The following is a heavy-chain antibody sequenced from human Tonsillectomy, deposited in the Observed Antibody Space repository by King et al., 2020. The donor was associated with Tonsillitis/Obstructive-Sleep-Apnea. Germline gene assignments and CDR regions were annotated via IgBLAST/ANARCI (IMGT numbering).Heavy chain of an antibody. D-gene: IGHD2-2*01. CDR3: ARENIVVVPAVMGGGFDY. CDR1: GGSFSGYY. Sequence: VQLQQWGAGLLKPSETLSLTCAVYGGSFSGYYWSWILQPPGKGLEGIGEINHSGSTNYNPSLKSRFIISEDPSKNQFSLELSPVTAADTAVYYCARENIVVVPAVMGGGFDYWGQGTLVTVSS. V-gene: IGHV4-34*01. CDR2: INHSGST. J-gene: IGHJ4*02.